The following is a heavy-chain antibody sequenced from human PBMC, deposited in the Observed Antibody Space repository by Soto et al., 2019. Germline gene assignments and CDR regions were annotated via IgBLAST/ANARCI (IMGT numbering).Heavy chain of an antibody. CDR3: ARSIAARRAVWDY. CDR2: IYYSGST. CDR1: GGSISSGGYY. V-gene: IGHV4-31*03. Sequence: SETLSLTCTVSGGSISSGGYYWSWIRQHPGKGLEWIEYIYYSGSTYYNPSLKSRVTISVDTSKNQFSLKLSSVTAAETAVYYCARSIAARRAVWDYWGQGTLVTVSS. J-gene: IGHJ4*02. D-gene: IGHD6-6*01.